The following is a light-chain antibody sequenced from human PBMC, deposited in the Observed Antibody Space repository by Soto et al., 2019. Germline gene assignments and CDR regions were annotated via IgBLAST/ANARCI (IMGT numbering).Light chain of an antibody. CDR3: QQYGYSFWT. CDR2: GAS. J-gene: IGKJ1*01. Sequence: ESVLTQSPGTLSLSPGERATLSCRASQSVSSNYLAWYQQKPGQAPRLLIYGASTRATGIPDRFSGSGSGTDYTLTISRLEPEDFAVYYCQQYGYSFWTFGQGTKVDNK. V-gene: IGKV3-20*01. CDR1: QSVSSNY.